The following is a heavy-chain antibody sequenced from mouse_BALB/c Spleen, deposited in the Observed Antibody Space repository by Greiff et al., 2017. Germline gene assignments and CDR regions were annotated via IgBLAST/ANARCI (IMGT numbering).Heavy chain of an antibody. CDR2: ISSGGRT. CDR3: ARGPNYGFDY. D-gene: IGHD1-1*01. Sequence: DVMLVESGGGLVKPGGSLKLSCAASGFTFSSYAMSWVRQTPEKRLEWVASISSGGRTYYPDSVKGRFTISRDNARNILYLQMSSLRSEDTAMYYCARGPNYGFDYWGQGTTLTVSS. J-gene: IGHJ2*01. V-gene: IGHV5-6-5*01. CDR1: GFTFSSYA.